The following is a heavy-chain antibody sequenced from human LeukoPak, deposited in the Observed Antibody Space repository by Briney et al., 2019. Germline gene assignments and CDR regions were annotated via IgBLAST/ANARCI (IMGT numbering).Heavy chain of an antibody. Sequence: ASVKVSCKASGYTFTSYGISWVRQAPGQGLEWMGWISAYNGNTNYAQKLQGRVTMTTDTSTSTAYMELRSLRSDDTAAYYCARPHYDILTGYYGFDYWGQGTLVTVSS. J-gene: IGHJ4*02. V-gene: IGHV1-18*01. CDR2: ISAYNGNT. CDR3: ARPHYDILTGYYGFDY. D-gene: IGHD3-9*01. CDR1: GYTFTSYG.